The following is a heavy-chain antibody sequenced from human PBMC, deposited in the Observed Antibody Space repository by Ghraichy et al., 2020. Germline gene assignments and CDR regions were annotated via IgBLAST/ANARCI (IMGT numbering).Heavy chain of an antibody. CDR3: ARYHSSGWWNWFDP. CDR1: GGSFSGYY. V-gene: IGHV4-34*01. Sequence: SQTLSLTCAVYGGSFSGYYWSWIRQPPGKGLEWIGEINHSGSTNYNPSLKSRVTISVDTSKNQFSLKLSSVTAADTAVYYCARYHSSGWWNWFDPWGQGTLVTVSS. J-gene: IGHJ5*02. D-gene: IGHD6-19*01. CDR2: INHSGST.